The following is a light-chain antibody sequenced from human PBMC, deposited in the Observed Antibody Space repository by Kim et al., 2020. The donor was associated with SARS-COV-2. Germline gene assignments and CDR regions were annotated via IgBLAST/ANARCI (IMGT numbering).Light chain of an antibody. CDR3: QQYNNWPPAT. V-gene: IGKV3-15*01. J-gene: IGKJ2*01. CDR2: GAS. Sequence: VAPGERSPLPCRASQSVSSNLAWYQQNPGQAPRLLIYGASTRATGIPARFSGSGSGTEFTLTISSLQSEDFAVYYCQQYNNWPPATFGQGTKLEI. CDR1: QSVSSN.